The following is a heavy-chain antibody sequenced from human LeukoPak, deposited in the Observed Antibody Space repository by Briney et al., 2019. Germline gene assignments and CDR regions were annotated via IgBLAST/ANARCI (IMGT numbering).Heavy chain of an antibody. V-gene: IGHV3-48*01. Sequence: GGSLRLSCAASGFSFKIYSMNWVRQAPGKGLEWISYISSGGITIYYADSVKGRFTISRDNANNSVYLQMNSLRAEDTAVYYCARDDIALRSIDYWGQGALVTVSS. D-gene: IGHD2/OR15-2a*01. CDR2: ISSGGITI. CDR3: ARDDIALRSIDY. CDR1: GFSFKIYS. J-gene: IGHJ4*02.